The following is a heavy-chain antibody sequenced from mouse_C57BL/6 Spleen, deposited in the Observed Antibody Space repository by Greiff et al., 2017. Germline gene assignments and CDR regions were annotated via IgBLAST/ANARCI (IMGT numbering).Heavy chain of an antibody. CDR1: GYTFTDYY. J-gene: IGHJ1*03. Sequence: QVHVKQSGAELVRPGASVKLSCKASGYTFTDYYINWVKQRPGQGLEWIARIYPGSGNTYYNEKFKGKATLTAEKSSSTAYMQLSSLTSEDSAVYFCARSDYYGSSYGKWYFDVWGTGTTVTVSS. D-gene: IGHD1-1*01. CDR3: ARSDYYGSSYGKWYFDV. CDR2: IYPGSGNT. V-gene: IGHV1-76*01.